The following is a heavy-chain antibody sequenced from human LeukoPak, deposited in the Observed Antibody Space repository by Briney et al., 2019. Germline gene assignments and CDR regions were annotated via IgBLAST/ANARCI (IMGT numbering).Heavy chain of an antibody. Sequence: GGSLSLSCAASGFTISSYAMSWLRPAPGKGLEWVSTISGSGGSTYYADSVKGRITISRDNSKNTLYLQMNSLRAEDTAVYYCAKDLDGYGPDNWFDPWGQGTLVTVSS. CDR1: GFTISSYA. J-gene: IGHJ5*02. CDR3: AKDLDGYGPDNWFDP. D-gene: IGHD5-24*01. V-gene: IGHV3-23*01. CDR2: ISGSGGST.